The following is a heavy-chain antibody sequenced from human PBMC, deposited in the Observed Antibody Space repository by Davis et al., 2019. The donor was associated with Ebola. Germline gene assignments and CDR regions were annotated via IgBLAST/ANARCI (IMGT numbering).Heavy chain of an antibody. CDR3: AKDRVSSVAVAGSWDG. J-gene: IGHJ4*02. D-gene: IGHD6-19*01. Sequence: GGSLRLSCAASGFTFSDYAMTWVRQAPGKGLEWVSAINGRGTITYYTDSVKGRFTISRDNSRNTLYLQINSLRLEDTAVYYCAKDRVSSVAVAGSWDGWGQGTLVTVTS. CDR2: INGRGTIT. V-gene: IGHV3-23*01. CDR1: GFTFSDYA.